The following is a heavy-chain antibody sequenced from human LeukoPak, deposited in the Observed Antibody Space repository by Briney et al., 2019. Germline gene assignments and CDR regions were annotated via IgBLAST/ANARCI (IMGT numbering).Heavy chain of an antibody. J-gene: IGHJ4*02. V-gene: IGHV1-18*01. CDR2: ISAYNGNT. Sequence: GASVKVSCKASGYTFTSYGISWVRQAPGQGLEWMGWISAYNGNTNYAQKLQGRVTVTTGTSTSTAYMELRSLRSDDTAVYHCARSEATIPFDYWGQGTLVTVSS. CDR3: ARSEATIPFDY. CDR1: GYTFTSYG. D-gene: IGHD5-24*01.